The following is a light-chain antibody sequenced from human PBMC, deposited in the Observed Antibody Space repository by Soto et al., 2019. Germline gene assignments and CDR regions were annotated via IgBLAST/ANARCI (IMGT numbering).Light chain of an antibody. V-gene: IGKV3-20*01. Sequence: EVVLTQSPGTLSLSPRERATLSCRASQSVTANYLAWYQQKPGQAPRLLIYGASSRATGIPDRFSGSGSGTDFTLTISRLEPEDFAVYYCQQYGNATHTFGQGTKVDIK. CDR2: GAS. CDR3: QQYGNATHT. CDR1: QSVTANY. J-gene: IGKJ2*01.